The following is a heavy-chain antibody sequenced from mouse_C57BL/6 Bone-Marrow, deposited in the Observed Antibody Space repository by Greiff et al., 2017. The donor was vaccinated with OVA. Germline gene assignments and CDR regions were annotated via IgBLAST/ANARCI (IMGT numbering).Heavy chain of an antibody. CDR2: IRLKSDNYAT. D-gene: IGHD1-1*01. J-gene: IGHJ4*01. CDR1: GFTFSNYW. V-gene: IGHV6-3*01. Sequence: EVMLVESGGGLVQPGGSMKLSCVASGFTFSNYWMNWVRQSPEKGLEWVAQIRLKSDNYATHYAESVKGRFTISRDDSKSSVYLQMNNLRAEDTGIYYCTGGVYYYGSSYAMDYWGQGTSVTVSS. CDR3: TGGVYYYGSSYAMDY.